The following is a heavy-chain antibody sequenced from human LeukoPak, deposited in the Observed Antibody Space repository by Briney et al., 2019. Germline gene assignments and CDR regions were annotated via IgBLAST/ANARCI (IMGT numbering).Heavy chain of an antibody. CDR2: ISYDGSNK. CDR1: GFTFSSYG. V-gene: IGHV3-30*18. Sequence: PGGSLRLSCAASGFTFSSYGMHWVRQAPGKGLEWVAVISYDGSNKYYADSVKGRFTISRDNSKNTLYLQMNSLRAEDTAVYYCAKDKWELVPLFDPWGQGTLVTVSS. CDR3: AKDKWELVPLFDP. D-gene: IGHD1-26*01. J-gene: IGHJ5*02.